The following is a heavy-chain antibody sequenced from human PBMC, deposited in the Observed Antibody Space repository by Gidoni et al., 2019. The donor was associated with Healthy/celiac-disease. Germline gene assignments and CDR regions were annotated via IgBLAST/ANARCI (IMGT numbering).Heavy chain of an antibody. J-gene: IGHJ4*02. V-gene: IGHV3-15*01. CDR3: TTSPYYYDSSGDY. CDR2: IKSKTDGGTT. Sequence: EVQLVESGGGLVKPGGSLRLSCAASGLTFSNAWMSWVRQAPGKGLEWVGRIKSKTDGGTTDYAAPVKGRFTISRDDSKNTLYLQMNSLKTEDTAVYYCTTSPYYYDSSGDYWGQGTLVTVSS. D-gene: IGHD3-22*01. CDR1: GLTFSNAW.